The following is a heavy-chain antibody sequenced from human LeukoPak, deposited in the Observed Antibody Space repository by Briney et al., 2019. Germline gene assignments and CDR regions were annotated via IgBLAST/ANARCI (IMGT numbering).Heavy chain of an antibody. Sequence: SETLSLTCTVSGGSVSGYYWNWIRQPAGKGLEWNGHIYTSGSTNYNPSLKSRVTMSVETSKNQFSLKLSSVTAADTAVYYCARGPAGGNRYFYGMDLWGQGTTVTVSS. J-gene: IGHJ6*02. CDR2: IYTSGST. D-gene: IGHD6-13*01. V-gene: IGHV4-4*07. CDR3: ARGPAGGNRYFYGMDL. CDR1: GGSVSGYY.